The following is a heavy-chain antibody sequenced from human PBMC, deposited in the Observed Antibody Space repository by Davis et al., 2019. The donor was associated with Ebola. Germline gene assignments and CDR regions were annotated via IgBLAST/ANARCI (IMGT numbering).Heavy chain of an antibody. Sequence: GGSLRLSCAASGFTFVDYAMHWVRQAPGKGLEWVSLISWDGGSTYYADSVKGRFTISRDNSKNSLYLQMNSLRAEDTALYYCAKDTIAVAGTGALDYWGQGTLVTVSS. CDR1: GFTFVDYA. V-gene: IGHV3-43D*03. D-gene: IGHD6-19*01. CDR2: ISWDGGST. CDR3: AKDTIAVAGTGALDY. J-gene: IGHJ4*02.